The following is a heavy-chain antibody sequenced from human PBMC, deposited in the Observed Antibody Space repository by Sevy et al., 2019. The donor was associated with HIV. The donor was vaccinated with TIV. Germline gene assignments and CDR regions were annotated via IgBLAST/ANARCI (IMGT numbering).Heavy chain of an antibody. J-gene: IGHJ3*02. CDR1: GFTFTNYA. Sequence: GESLKISCAASGFTFTNYAMSWVRQTPGKGLEWVSTISFSGVNTDYADSVKGRFTISRDNSKNTLYLQMKSLRADDTAVYYCAKDTSSYGDYRDGFDIWGQGTMVTVSS. D-gene: IGHD4-17*01. V-gene: IGHV3-23*01. CDR2: ISFSGVNT. CDR3: AKDTSSYGDYRDGFDI.